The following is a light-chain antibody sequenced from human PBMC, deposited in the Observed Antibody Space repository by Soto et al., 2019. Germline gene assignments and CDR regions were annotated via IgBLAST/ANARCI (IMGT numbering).Light chain of an antibody. CDR1: SSDVGGYNY. J-gene: IGLJ1*01. CDR2: DVS. Sequence: QSALTQPASVSGSHGQSITISCTGTSSDVGGYNYVSWYQQHPGKAPKLMIYDVSNRPSGVSNRFSGSKSGNTASLTISGLQAEDEADYYCSSYTSSSTVFGTVSKFTVL. CDR3: SSYTSSSTV. V-gene: IGLV2-14*01.